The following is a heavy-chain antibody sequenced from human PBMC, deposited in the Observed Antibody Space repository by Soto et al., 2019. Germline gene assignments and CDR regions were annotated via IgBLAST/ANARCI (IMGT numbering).Heavy chain of an antibody. CDR3: ARDRGGTTFNDAFDI. Sequence: SETLSLTCTVSGGSISSYYWSWIRQPPGKGLEWIGYIYYSGSTNYNPSLKSRVTISVDTSKNQFSLKLSSVTAADTAVYYCARDRGGTTFNDAFDIWGQGAMVTVSS. CDR1: GGSISSYY. V-gene: IGHV4-59*01. D-gene: IGHD1-1*01. CDR2: IYYSGST. J-gene: IGHJ3*02.